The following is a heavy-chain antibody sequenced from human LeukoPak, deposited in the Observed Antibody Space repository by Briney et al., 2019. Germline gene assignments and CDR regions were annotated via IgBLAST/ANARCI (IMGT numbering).Heavy chain of an antibody. J-gene: IGHJ6*02. CDR2: IYYSGST. D-gene: IGHD3-22*01. V-gene: IGHV4-59*01. Sequence: SETLSLTCTVSGGSMSSYYWSWIRQPPGKGLEWIGYIYYSGSTNYNPSLKSRVTISVDTPKNHFSLKLSSVTAADTAVYYCARDRRYYDTSGTVYYDAMDVWGQGTTVTVSS. CDR1: GGSMSSYY. CDR3: ARDRRYYDTSGTVYYDAMDV.